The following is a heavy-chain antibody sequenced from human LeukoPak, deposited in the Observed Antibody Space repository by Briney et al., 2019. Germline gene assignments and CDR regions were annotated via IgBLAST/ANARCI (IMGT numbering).Heavy chain of an antibody. CDR3: ARDFGPSRGFDH. Sequence: SETLSLTCTVSGGSISSYYWSWIRQPPGKGLEWIGYVYSSGSTNYNPSVKSRVTISVDTSKNQFSLKLNSVTAADTAVYYCARDFGPSRGFDHWGQGVLVTVSS. V-gene: IGHV4-4*08. D-gene: IGHD3-10*01. CDR2: VYSSGST. CDR1: GGSISSYY. J-gene: IGHJ4*02.